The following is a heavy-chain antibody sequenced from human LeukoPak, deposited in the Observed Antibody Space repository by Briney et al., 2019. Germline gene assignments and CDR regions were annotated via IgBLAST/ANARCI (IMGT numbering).Heavy chain of an antibody. Sequence: ALVKVSCKVSGYTLTELSMHWVRQAPGKGLEGMGGFDPEDGETIYAQKFQGRVTMTEDTYTDTAYMELSSMRSEDTAVYYCATGQLLCFDPWGQGTLVTVSS. D-gene: IGHD2-2*01. J-gene: IGHJ5*02. CDR3: ATGQLLCFDP. V-gene: IGHV1-24*01. CDR1: GYTLTELS. CDR2: FDPEDGET.